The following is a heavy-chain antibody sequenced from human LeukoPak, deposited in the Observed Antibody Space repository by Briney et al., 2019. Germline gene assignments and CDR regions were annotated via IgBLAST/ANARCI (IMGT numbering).Heavy chain of an antibody. J-gene: IGHJ4*02. CDR1: GFAFSSYT. V-gene: IGHV3-15*01. CDR2: IKSKSDGGTT. Sequence: GGSLRLSCAASGFAFSSYTMNWVRQAPGKGLEWVGRIKSKSDGGTTDYAAPVKGRFTISRDDSKNTLYLQVTSLKTEDTAFYYCTTGILDYWGQGTLVTVSS. CDR3: TTGILDY.